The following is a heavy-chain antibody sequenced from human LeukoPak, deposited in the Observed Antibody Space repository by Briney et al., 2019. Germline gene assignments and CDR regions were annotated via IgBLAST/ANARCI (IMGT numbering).Heavy chain of an antibody. J-gene: IGHJ4*02. V-gene: IGHV3-48*03. D-gene: IGHD3-22*01. CDR2: ISSSGSTI. Sequence: GGSLRLSCAASGFTFSSYEMNWVRQAPGKGLEWISYISSSGSTIYYADSVKGRFTISRDNAKNSLYLQMNSLRAEDTAVYYCAKSPQGYYYDSSGLGYWGQGTLVTVSS. CDR1: GFTFSSYE. CDR3: AKSPQGYYYDSSGLGY.